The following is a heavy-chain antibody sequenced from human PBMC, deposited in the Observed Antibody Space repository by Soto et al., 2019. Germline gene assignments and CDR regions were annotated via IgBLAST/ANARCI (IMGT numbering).Heavy chain of an antibody. CDR1: GFTFSTYA. D-gene: IGHD3-10*01. Sequence: EVQLLESGGGLVQPGGSLRLSCAASGFTFSTYAMNWVRQAPGKGLEWVSALCATGGCAYYADSVRGRFTMSRDNSKNTLYLQMNSLRVEDTAIYYCARISAGSASDYWGQGTLVTVSS. CDR2: LCATGGCA. J-gene: IGHJ4*02. V-gene: IGHV3-23*01. CDR3: ARISAGSASDY.